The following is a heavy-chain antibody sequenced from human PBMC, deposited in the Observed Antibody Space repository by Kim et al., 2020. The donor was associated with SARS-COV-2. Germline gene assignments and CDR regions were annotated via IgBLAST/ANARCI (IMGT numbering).Heavy chain of an antibody. D-gene: IGHD3-3*01. CDR2: INHSGST. V-gene: IGHV4-34*01. Sequence: SETLSLTCAVYGGSFSGYYWSWIRQPPGKGLEWIGEINHSGSTNYNPSLKSRVTISVDTSKNQFSLKLSSVTAADTAVYYCARGRGRSGYYSPREFYYYYGMDVWGQGTTVTVSS. CDR1: GGSFSGYY. J-gene: IGHJ6*02. CDR3: ARGRGRSGYYSPREFYYYYGMDV.